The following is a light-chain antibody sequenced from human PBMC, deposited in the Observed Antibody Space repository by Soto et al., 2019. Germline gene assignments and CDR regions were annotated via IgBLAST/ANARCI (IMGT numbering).Light chain of an antibody. V-gene: IGKV3-20*01. Sequence: VVDLCQSTLSLSAGERATLSCRASQNVDTKYLAWYQFKPGQAPRIIIFGASGRATGIPARFSGSGSGTDFTLTISSLEPDDFAVYYCHQRVNCPWTFGQGTKVDNK. CDR1: QNVDTKY. CDR3: HQRVNCPWT. CDR2: GAS. J-gene: IGKJ1*01.